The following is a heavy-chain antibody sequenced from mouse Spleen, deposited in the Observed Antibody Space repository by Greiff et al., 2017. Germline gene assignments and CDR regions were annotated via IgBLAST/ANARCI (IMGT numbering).Heavy chain of an antibody. J-gene: IGHJ2*01. CDR1: GYTFTEYS. V-gene: IGHV1-62-2*01. CDR2: FYPGSGSI. Sequence: QVQLQQSGAELVKPGASVKLSCKASGYTFTEYSIHWVKQRPGQGLEWIGWFYPGSGSIKYNENFKDKATLTADKSSSTVYMELSRMTSEDSAVYFCAGNEDQNSKYFDYWGQGTTLTVSS. D-gene: IGHD2-5*01. CDR3: AGNEDQNSKYFDY.